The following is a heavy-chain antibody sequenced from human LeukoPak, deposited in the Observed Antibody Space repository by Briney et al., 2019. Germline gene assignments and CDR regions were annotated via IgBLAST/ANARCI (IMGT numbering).Heavy chain of an antibody. CDR2: ISGTGGST. CDR1: GFTFSSYA. V-gene: IGHV3-23*01. Sequence: GGSLRLSCAASGFTFSSYAMSWVRQAPGKGLEWVSAISGTGGSTYYADSVKGRFTISRDNSKNTVYLQMNSLRVEDTAVYYCAKVLHPGNPLRGYFDYWGQGTLVTVSS. J-gene: IGHJ4*02. CDR3: AKVLHPGNPLRGYFDY. D-gene: IGHD2-2*01.